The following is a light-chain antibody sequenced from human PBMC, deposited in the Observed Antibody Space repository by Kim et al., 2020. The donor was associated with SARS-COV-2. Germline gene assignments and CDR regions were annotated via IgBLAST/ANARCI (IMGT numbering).Light chain of an antibody. J-gene: IGKJ4*01. CDR2: GAS. CDR1: QSISTY. Sequence: DIQMTQSPSSLSASVGDRVTITCRASQSISTYLNWYQQKPGTAPKLLIYGASNLQSGVPSRFSGSGSGTDFTLTISSLQPEDFATYYYQHSYTTPLTFGGGTKLEI. V-gene: IGKV1-39*01. CDR3: QHSYTTPLT.